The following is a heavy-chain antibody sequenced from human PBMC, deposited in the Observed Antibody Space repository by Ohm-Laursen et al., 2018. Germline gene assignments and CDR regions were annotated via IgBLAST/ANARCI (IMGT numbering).Heavy chain of an antibody. D-gene: IGHD2/OR15-2a*01. CDR3: ARDSRRMS. V-gene: IGHV3-74*01. Sequence: SLRLSCSASGFTVSSDHMSWVRQAPGKGLVWVSLINNLGTTTVYADSVEARFTISRDKDKNTLYLQMNSLRAEDTAVYYCARDSRRMSWGQGTLVTVSS. J-gene: IGHJ5*02. CDR2: INNLGTTT. CDR1: GFTVSSDH.